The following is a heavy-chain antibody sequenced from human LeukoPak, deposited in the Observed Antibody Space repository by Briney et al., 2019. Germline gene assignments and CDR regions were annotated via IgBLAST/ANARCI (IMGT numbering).Heavy chain of an antibody. D-gene: IGHD1-1*01. CDR2: LYYSGRT. J-gene: IGHJ4*02. Sequence: PSETLSLTCSVSGASVSGGSYYWSWIRQPPGKGLEWVGFLYYSGRTNYSPSLSGRVSTSIDTSKNHFSLNLTSVTAAVTAVYYCARGLSTGREDYFDFWGQGTLVSVSS. CDR3: ARGLSTGREDYFDF. CDR1: GASVSGGSYY. V-gene: IGHV4-61*03.